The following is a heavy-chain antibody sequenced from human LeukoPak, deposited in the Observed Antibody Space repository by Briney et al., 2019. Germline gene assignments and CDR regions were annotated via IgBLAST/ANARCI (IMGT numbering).Heavy chain of an antibody. D-gene: IGHD6-19*01. CDR3: ARDPPIEWLPSIRNYYYYYGMDV. CDR2: MNPNSGNT. V-gene: IGHV1-8*01. Sequence: ASVKVSCKASGYTFTSYDINWVRQATGQGLGWMGWMNPNSGNTGYAQKFQGRVTMTRNTSISTAYMELSSLRSEDTAVYYCARDPPIEWLPSIRNYYYYYGMDVWGQGTTVTVSS. CDR1: GYTFTSYD. J-gene: IGHJ6*02.